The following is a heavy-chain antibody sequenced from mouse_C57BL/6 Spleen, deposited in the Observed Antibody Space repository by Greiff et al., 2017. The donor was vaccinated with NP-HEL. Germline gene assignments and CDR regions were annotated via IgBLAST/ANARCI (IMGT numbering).Heavy chain of an antibody. D-gene: IGHD1-1*01. V-gene: IGHV5-6*01. CDR1: GFTFSSYG. J-gene: IGHJ4*01. Sequence: EVQGVESGGDLVKPGGSLKLSCAASGFTFSSYGMSWVRQTPDKRLEWVATISSGGSYTYYIDSVKGRFTISRDNAKNTLYLQMSSLKTEDTAMYYCARHYGSRTYYAMDYWGQGTSVTVSS. CDR3: ARHYGSRTYYAMDY. CDR2: ISSGGSYT.